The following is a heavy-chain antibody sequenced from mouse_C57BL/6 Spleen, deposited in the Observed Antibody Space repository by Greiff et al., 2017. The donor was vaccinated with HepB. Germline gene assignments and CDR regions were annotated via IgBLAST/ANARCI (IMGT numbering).Heavy chain of an antibody. Sequence: QVQLQQSGPGLVAPSQSLSITCTVSGFSLTSYAISWVRQPPGKGLEWLGVIWTGGGTNYNSALKSRLSNSKDNSKSQVFLKMNSLQTDDTARYYCARAYGYDDGYYFDYWGQGTTLTVSS. CDR3: ARAYGYDDGYYFDY. V-gene: IGHV2-9-1*01. CDR2: IWTGGGT. D-gene: IGHD2-2*01. CDR1: GFSLTSYA. J-gene: IGHJ2*01.